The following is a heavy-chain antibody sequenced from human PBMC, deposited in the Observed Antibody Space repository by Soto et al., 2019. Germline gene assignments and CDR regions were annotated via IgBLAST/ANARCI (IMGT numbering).Heavy chain of an antibody. J-gene: IGHJ6*02. CDR3: VRHSYGMDV. CDR1: DSSFITYC. Sequence: GASLIVTSTGTDSSFITYCIGSVRQMPGKGLEWMGIIYPGDSDTRYSPSFQGQVTISADKSISPAYLQWSSLKASDTAMYYCVRHSYGMDVWGQGTTVTVSS. CDR2: IYPGDSDT. V-gene: IGHV5-51*01.